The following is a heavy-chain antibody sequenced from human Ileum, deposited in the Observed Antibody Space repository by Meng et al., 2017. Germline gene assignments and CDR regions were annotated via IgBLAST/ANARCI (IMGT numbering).Heavy chain of an antibody. CDR3: ARGASQYDY. V-gene: IGHV4-59*01. D-gene: IGHD4-11*01. CDR1: GGSIRNFF. J-gene: IGHJ4*01. Sequence: SETLSLTCTVSGGSIRNFFWSWIRQPPGKGLEWIGYGYNSGSTNYNPSLRSRVTISIDTSKTQVSLNVSSVTAADTAVYYCARGASQYDYWGQGTLVTVSS. CDR2: GYNSGST.